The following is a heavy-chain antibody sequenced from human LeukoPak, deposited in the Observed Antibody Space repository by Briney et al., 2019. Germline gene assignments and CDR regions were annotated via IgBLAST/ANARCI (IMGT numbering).Heavy chain of an antibody. V-gene: IGHV3-21*01. CDR2: ISSSSSYI. Sequence: GGSLRLSCAASGFTFSSYSMNWVRQAPRKGLEWVSSISSSSSYIYYADSVKGRFTISRDNAKNSLYLQMNSLRAEDTAVYYCASSRRHFSGYVQPGPFDYWGQGTLVTVSS. J-gene: IGHJ4*02. CDR3: ASSRRHFSGYVQPGPFDY. D-gene: IGHD5-12*01. CDR1: GFTFSSYS.